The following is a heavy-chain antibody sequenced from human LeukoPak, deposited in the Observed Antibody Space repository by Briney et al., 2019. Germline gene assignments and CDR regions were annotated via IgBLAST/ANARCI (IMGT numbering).Heavy chain of an antibody. Sequence: PGGSLRLSCAASGFAFTTYWMGWVRQAPGKGLEWVANIKQDGSEQYYVDSVKGRFTISRDNAKNSLSLQMNSLRAEDTAVYYCARVSTERGWLQLNYYYYMDVWGKGTTVTVSS. CDR3: ARVSTERGWLQLNYYYYMDV. J-gene: IGHJ6*03. V-gene: IGHV3-7*01. D-gene: IGHD5-24*01. CDR1: GFAFTTYW. CDR2: IKQDGSEQ.